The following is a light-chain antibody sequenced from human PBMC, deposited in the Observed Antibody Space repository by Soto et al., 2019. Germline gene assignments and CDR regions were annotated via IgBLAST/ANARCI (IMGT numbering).Light chain of an antibody. Sequence: AIQMTQSPSSLSASVGDRVNITCRASQNITNDLGWYLQKAGQAPKLLIYAASNLQTGAPSRFSGSGSGTDFTLTISSLQPEDFATYYCLQDYNYPRTFGQGTKVEI. CDR2: AAS. J-gene: IGKJ1*01. CDR1: QNITND. CDR3: LQDYNYPRT. V-gene: IGKV1-6*01.